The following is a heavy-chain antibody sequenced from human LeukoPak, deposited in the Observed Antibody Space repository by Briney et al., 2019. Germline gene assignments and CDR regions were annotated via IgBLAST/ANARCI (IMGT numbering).Heavy chain of an antibody. J-gene: IGHJ5*01. D-gene: IGHD2-15*01. Sequence: SETLSLTCTVSGGSISSSSYYWGWIRQPPGKGLEWIGSIYYSGSTYYNPSLKSRVTISVDTSKNQFSLKLSSVTAADTAVYYCARHTSEDIVVVVAENNWFDPWGQGTLVTVSS. V-gene: IGHV4-39*01. CDR2: IYYSGST. CDR3: ARHTSEDIVVVVAENNWFDP. CDR1: GGSISSSSYY.